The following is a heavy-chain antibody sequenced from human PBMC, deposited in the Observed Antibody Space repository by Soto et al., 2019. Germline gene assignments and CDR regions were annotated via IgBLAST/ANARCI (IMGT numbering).Heavy chain of an antibody. V-gene: IGHV4-31*03. CDR2: IYHSGST. D-gene: IGHD3-22*01. J-gene: IGHJ5*02. CDR3: ARGGAHQYDSSGYLYP. Sequence: PSETLSLTCTVSGGSISSGGYYWSWIRQHPGKGLEWIGYIYHSGSTYYNPSLKSRVTISVDTSKNQFSLKLSSVTAADTAVYYCARGGAHQYDSSGYLYPWGQGTLVTVSS. CDR1: GGSISSGGYY.